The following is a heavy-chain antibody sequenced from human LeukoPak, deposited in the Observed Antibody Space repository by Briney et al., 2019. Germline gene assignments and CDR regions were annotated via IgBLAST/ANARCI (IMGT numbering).Heavy chain of an antibody. J-gene: IGHJ3*02. D-gene: IGHD3-10*01. V-gene: IGHV4-61*08. CDR3: ARSDYHNSGSHTVFDAFDI. Sequence: SETLSLIRTVSGGSISSGGYYWSWIRRPPGKGLERIGYIDDSGNTNYNPSLKSQVTISVDKSKNQFSLKLSFVTAADTAMYYCARSDYHNSGSHTVFDAFDIWGQGTRVTVSS. CDR1: GGSISSGGYY. CDR2: IDDSGNT.